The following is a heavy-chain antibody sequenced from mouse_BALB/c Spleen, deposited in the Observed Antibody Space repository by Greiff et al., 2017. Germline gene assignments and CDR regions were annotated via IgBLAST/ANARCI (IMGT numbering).Heavy chain of an antibody. CDR3: ARSTRVTTAGIAY. V-gene: IGHV14-1*02. J-gene: IGHJ3*01. CDR1: GFTITDYY. CDR2: IDPENGNT. D-gene: IGHD2-12*01. Sequence: VQLQQSGAELVRPGALVKLSCKASGFTITDYYMHWVKQRPEQGLEWIGWIDPENGNTIYDPKFQGKASITADTSSNTAYLQLSSLTSEDTAVYYCARSTRVTTAGIAYWGQGTLVTVSA.